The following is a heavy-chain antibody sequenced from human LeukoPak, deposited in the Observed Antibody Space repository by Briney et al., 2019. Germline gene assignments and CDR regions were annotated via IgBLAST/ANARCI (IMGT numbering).Heavy chain of an antibody. J-gene: IGHJ4*02. CDR3: ASIAAAGTSLAG. CDR2: INWNGGST. Sequence: GGSLRLSCAASGFTFDDYGMSWVRQAPGKGLEWVSGINWNGGSTGYADSVKGRFTISRDNAKNSLYLQMNSLRAEDTAVYYCASIAAAGTSLAGWGQGTLVTVSS. CDR1: GFTFDDYG. V-gene: IGHV3-20*04. D-gene: IGHD6-13*01.